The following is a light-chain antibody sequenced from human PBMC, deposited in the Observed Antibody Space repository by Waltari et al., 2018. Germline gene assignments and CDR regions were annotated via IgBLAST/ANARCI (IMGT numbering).Light chain of an antibody. CDR2: GDY. CDR3: QHYDRSPCI. CDR1: QSISSGS. V-gene: IGKV3-20*01. Sequence: VLTQSPGSLSLSPGERAILSCTASQSISSGSLVWYQQKRGQAPRLVIYGDYRRASGIPDRFSGSGSGTDFTLIISRLEPEDSAVYYCQHYDRSPCIFGQGTNIEIK. J-gene: IGKJ2*02.